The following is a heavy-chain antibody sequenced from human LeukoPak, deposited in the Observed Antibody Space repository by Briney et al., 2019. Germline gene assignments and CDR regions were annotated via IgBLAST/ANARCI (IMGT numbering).Heavy chain of an antibody. V-gene: IGHV3-11*03. CDR2: ISSSNTYT. Sequence: PGGSLRLSCAASGFTFSDYYMSWIRQAPGKGLEWVSYISSSNTYTNYAGSVKGRFTISRDDAKNSLYLQMNSLRAEDTAVYYCARSRSYYPADYWGQGTLVTVSS. CDR1: GFTFSDYY. D-gene: IGHD1-26*01. J-gene: IGHJ4*02. CDR3: ARSRSYYPADY.